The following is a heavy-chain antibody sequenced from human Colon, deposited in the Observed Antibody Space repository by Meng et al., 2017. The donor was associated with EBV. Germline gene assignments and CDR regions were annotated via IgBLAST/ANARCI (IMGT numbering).Heavy chain of an antibody. CDR1: GGSISSSSYS. V-gene: IGHV4-39*07. D-gene: IGHD5-18*01. Sequence: LQLQGLGPGLVKPSGPLSLTCTVSGGSISSSSYSCAWIRQPPGKGLEWIGGISYGGSTSYNPSLKSRVTISIDTSKNQFSLSLTSVTAADTAIYYCARGIQIWHEIDYWGQGTLVTVSS. CDR3: ARGIQIWHEIDY. J-gene: IGHJ4*02. CDR2: ISYGGST.